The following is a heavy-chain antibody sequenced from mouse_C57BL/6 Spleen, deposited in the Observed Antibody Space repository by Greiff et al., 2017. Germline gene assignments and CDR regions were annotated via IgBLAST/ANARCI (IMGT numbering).Heavy chain of an antibody. Sequence: QVQLQQPGAELVMPGASVKLSCKASGYTFTSYWMHWVKQRPGQGLEWIGEIDPSDSYTNYNQKFKGKSTLTVDKSSSTAYMQLSSLTSEDSAVYYCARHYGSSSDYAMDYWGQGTSVTGSS. CDR3: ARHYGSSSDYAMDY. CDR1: GYTFTSYW. CDR2: IDPSDSYT. V-gene: IGHV1-69*01. D-gene: IGHD1-1*01. J-gene: IGHJ4*01.